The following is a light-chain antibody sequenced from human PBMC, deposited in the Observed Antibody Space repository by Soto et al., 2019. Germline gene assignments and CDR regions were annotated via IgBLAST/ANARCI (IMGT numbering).Light chain of an antibody. CDR1: QSVYSNY. J-gene: IGKJ2*01. CDR2: HSS. V-gene: IGKV3-20*01. Sequence: IVLTQSPGTLSLSPGEGASLSCRASQSVYSNYLAWYQHKPGRSPRLLIYHSSTRAAGTPDRFSGSGSGTDYALTISRLDPEDLAAYYCQQYGDAPYTFGQGTRVEIK. CDR3: QQYGDAPYT.